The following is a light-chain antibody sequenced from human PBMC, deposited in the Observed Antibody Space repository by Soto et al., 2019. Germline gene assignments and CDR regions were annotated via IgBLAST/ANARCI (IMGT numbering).Light chain of an antibody. CDR2: GAS. J-gene: IGKJ4*01. Sequence: EIVMTQPPATLSVSPGERATLSRRASQSVSSSYLAWYQQKPGQAPRLLIYGASTRATGIPARFSGSGSGTEFTLTISSLQPDDSATYYCQQYNTFLTFGGGTKVDIK. CDR3: QQYNTFLT. V-gene: IGKV3-15*01. CDR1: QSVSSSY.